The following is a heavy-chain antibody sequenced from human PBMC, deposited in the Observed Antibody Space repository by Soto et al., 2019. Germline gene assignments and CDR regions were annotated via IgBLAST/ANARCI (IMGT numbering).Heavy chain of an antibody. CDR2: IYHTGTT. Sequence: QVQLQESGPGLVKPSGTLSLTCAVSGGSISDNWWSWVRQPPGKGLEWIGEIYHTGTTHYNPSLWSRVTRAIDKSKNQFSLKLSAVTAADTAVYYGARQIAVPRTRGCDFWGQGTLVTVSS. J-gene: IGHJ4*02. CDR3: ARQIAVPRTRGCDF. D-gene: IGHD6-19*01. CDR1: GGSISDNW. V-gene: IGHV4-4*02.